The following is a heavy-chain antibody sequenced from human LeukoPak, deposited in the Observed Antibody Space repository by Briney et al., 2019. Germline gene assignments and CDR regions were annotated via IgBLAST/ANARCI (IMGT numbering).Heavy chain of an antibody. Sequence: SETLSLTCTVSGGSISSYYWSWIRQPPGKGLEWIGYIYYSGSTNYNPSLKSLVTISVGTSKNQFSLKLSSVTAADTAVYYCARDRRVTTFRDAFDIWGQGTMVTVSS. D-gene: IGHD2-21*02. V-gene: IGHV4-59*01. CDR2: IYYSGST. CDR3: ARDRRVTTFRDAFDI. CDR1: GGSISSYY. J-gene: IGHJ3*02.